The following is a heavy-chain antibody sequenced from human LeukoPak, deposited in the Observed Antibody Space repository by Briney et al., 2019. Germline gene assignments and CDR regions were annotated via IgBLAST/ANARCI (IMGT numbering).Heavy chain of an antibody. V-gene: IGHV4-59*01. CDR1: GGSISTYY. Sequence: PSETLSLTCTVSGGSISTYYWSWIRQPPGKGLAWIGYIHYSGSTNYNPSLKSRVTISVDTSKNQFSLKLSSVTAADTAVYYCARGRQMATIRWPYFDYWGQGTLVTVSS. J-gene: IGHJ4*02. CDR3: ARGRQMATIRWPYFDY. D-gene: IGHD5-24*01. CDR2: IHYSGST.